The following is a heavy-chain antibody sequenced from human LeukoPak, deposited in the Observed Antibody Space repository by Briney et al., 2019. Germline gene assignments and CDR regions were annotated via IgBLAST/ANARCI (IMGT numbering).Heavy chain of an antibody. CDR1: GFTFSSYA. V-gene: IGHV3-23*01. Sequence: GGSLRLSCAASGFTFSSYAMSWVRQAPGKGLEWVSAISSSGGSTNYADSVKGRFSISRDNSKNTLYVQMNSLRAEDTAVYYCARRGVAATNAFDIWGQGTMVTVSS. CDR2: ISSSGGST. J-gene: IGHJ3*02. CDR3: ARRGVAATNAFDI. D-gene: IGHD2-15*01.